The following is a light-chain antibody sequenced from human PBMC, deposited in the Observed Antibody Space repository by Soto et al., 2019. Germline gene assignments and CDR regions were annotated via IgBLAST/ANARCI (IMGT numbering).Light chain of an antibody. V-gene: IGKV4-1*01. J-gene: IGKJ2*01. CDR1: QSVLYSSNNKNY. CDR2: WAS. CDR3: QQYYSTPMYT. Sequence: DIVMTQSPDSLAVSLGERATIKCKSSQSVLYSSNNKNYLAWYKQKPGQPPKLLIYWASTRESGVPDRFSGSGSATDFTLTISSLQAEDVAVYFFQQYYSTPMYTFGQGTKLVIK.